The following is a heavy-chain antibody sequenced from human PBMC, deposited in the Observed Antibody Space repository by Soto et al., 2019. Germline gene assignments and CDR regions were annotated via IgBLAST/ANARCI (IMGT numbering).Heavy chain of an antibody. Sequence: SETLSLTCVVSSGSIRSNTWWSWVRQSPGRGLEWIGEISHGGTTNYNPSLEGRVTISIDKSKSLFSLRLTSVTAADTAIYFCARGSKPSSPMYDIRTKARTTYYYYYLDVWGKGTTVTVSS. CDR2: ISHGGTT. CDR1: SGSIRSNTW. J-gene: IGHJ6*03. V-gene: IGHV4-4*02. CDR3: ARGSKPSSPMYDIRTKARTTYYYYYLDV. D-gene: IGHD3-22*01.